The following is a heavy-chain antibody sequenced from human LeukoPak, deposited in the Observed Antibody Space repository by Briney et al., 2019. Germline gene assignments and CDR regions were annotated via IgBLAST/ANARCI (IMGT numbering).Heavy chain of an antibody. V-gene: IGHV3-23*01. D-gene: IGHD3-10*01. CDR2: ISGSGGST. Sequence: QAGGSLRLYCAASGFTFSSYAMSWVRQAPGKGLKWFSAISGSGGSTYYADSGKGRFTISRDNSKNTLYLQMNSLTAEDTAVYYCAKEILTVWFGELPNWGQGTLVTVSS. CDR3: AKEILTVWFGELPN. CDR1: GFTFSSYA. J-gene: IGHJ4*02.